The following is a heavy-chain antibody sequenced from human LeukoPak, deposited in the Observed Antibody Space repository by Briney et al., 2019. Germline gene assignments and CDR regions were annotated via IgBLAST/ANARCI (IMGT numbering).Heavy chain of an antibody. D-gene: IGHD3-22*01. CDR3: ARGDRSDSPYYYYYMDV. CDR1: GGSISSGSYY. Sequence: SETLSLTCTVSGGSISSGSYYWSWIRQPAGKGLEWIGRIYTSGSTNYNPSLKSRVTISVDTAKNQFSLKLSSVTAADTAVYYCARGDRSDSPYYYYYMDVWGKGTTVTVSS. J-gene: IGHJ6*03. CDR2: IYTSGST. V-gene: IGHV4-61*02.